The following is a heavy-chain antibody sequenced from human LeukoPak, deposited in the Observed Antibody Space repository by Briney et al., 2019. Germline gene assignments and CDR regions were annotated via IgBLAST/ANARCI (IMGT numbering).Heavy chain of an antibody. CDR2: INPSGGNT. D-gene: IGHD6-13*01. J-gene: IGHJ5*02. CDR3: AREGTFSSPRNWFDP. Sequence: ASVKVSCKASGYTFTSYYLQWVRQAPGQGLEWMGIINPSGGNTSYAQKFQGRVTMTRDMSTSTVYMELSSLRSEDTAVYYCAREGTFSSPRNWFDPWGQGTLVTVSS. V-gene: IGHV1-46*01. CDR1: GYTFTSYY.